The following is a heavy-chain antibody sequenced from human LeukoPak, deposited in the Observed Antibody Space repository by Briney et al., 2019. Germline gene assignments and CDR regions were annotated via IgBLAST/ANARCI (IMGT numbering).Heavy chain of an antibody. CDR1: GFTFSNYA. J-gene: IGHJ4*02. V-gene: IGHV3-23*01. CDR2: ISGSGGGT. Sequence: GGSLRLSCVASGFTFSNYAMSWVRQAPGRGLEWVSAISGSGGGTYYADSVKGRFTISRDNSKNTLYLQMHSLRVEDTAVYYCASKLLPAAEQGLAYWGQGTLVTVSS. CDR3: ASKLLPAAEQGLAY. D-gene: IGHD2-2*01.